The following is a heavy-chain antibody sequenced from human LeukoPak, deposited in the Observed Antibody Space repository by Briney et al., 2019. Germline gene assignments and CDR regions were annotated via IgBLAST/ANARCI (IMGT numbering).Heavy chain of an antibody. D-gene: IGHD5-24*01. V-gene: IGHV3-23*01. CDR1: GFTVSTNY. J-gene: IGHJ5*02. CDR3: AKGRDGYNYGDWFDP. CDR2: ISGSGGST. Sequence: GGSLRLSCAASGFTVSTNYMSWVRQAPGKGLEWVSAISGSGGSTYYADSVKGRFTISRDNSKNTLYLQMNSLRAEDTAVYYCAKGRDGYNYGDWFDPWGQGTLVTVSS.